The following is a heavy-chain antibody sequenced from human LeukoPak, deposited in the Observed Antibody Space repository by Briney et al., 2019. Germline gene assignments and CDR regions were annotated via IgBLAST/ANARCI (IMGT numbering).Heavy chain of an antibody. V-gene: IGHV3-7*01. CDR3: ARVSVVAGTWFFDY. Sequence: PGGSLRLSCAASGFTFSTYWMNWVRQAPGKGLEWVAIIKQDGSEKYYVDSVKGRFTISRDNAKNSLYLQMNSLRGEDTAVYYCARVSVVAGTWFFDYWGQGTLVTVSS. CDR1: GFTFSTYW. D-gene: IGHD6-19*01. CDR2: IKQDGSEK. J-gene: IGHJ4*02.